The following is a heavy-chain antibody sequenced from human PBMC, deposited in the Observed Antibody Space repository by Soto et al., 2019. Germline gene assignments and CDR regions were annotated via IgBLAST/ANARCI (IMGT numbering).Heavy chain of an antibody. CDR2: ISNSGST. CDR3: ATESGSTYGYFDH. D-gene: IGHD5-18*01. V-gene: IGHV4-30-4*01. J-gene: IGHJ4*02. CDR1: GGSVTSDEDY. Sequence: SETLSLTCTVSGGSVTSDEDYWTWIRQSPGKGLEWIGYISNSGSTGYNPSLKTRLSMSVDRSKNQFTLRLASVTAADTAVYFCATESGSTYGYFDHWGQGTQVTVSS.